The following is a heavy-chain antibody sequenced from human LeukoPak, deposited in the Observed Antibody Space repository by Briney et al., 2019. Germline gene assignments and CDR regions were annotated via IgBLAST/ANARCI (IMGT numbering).Heavy chain of an antibody. J-gene: IGHJ4*02. CDR2: INHSGST. D-gene: IGHD3-16*02. CDR3: ARGGYYDYVWGSYRRHGFLDY. V-gene: IGHV4-34*01. CDR1: VGSFSGYY. Sequence: PSETLSLTCAVYVGSFSGYYWSWIRQPPGKGLEWIGEINHSGSTNYNPSLKSRVTISVDTSKNQFSLKLSSVTAADTAVYYCARGGYYDYVWGSYRRHGFLDYWGQGTLVTVSS.